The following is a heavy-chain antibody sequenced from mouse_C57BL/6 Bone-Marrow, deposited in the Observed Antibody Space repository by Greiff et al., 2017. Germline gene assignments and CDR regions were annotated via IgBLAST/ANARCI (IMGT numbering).Heavy chain of an antibody. J-gene: IGHJ1*03. CDR1: GFNIKDDY. Sequence: VQLQQSGAELVRPGASVKLSCTASGFNIKDDYMHWVKQRPEQGLEWIGWIDPENGDTEYASKFQGKATITADTSSNTAYLQLSSLTPEDTAVYYCTTAGRGYFDVWGTGTTVTVSS. D-gene: IGHD3-2*02. CDR2: IDPENGDT. V-gene: IGHV14-4*01. CDR3: TTAGRGYFDV.